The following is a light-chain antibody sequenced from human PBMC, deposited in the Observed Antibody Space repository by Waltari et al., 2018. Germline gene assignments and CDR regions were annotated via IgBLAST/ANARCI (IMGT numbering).Light chain of an antibody. V-gene: IGKV4-1*01. CDR1: QSVLYNSDNKNY. CDR3: QQYYGTPPT. J-gene: IGKJ1*01. Sequence: DIVMTQSPDSLSVSLGERATINCKSRQSVLYNSDNKNYLAGYQQKPGPPPHPLIYWASTRESGVPDRFSGSGSGTDFTLTISSLQAEDVAVYYCQQYYGTPPTFGQGTKVEIK. CDR2: WAS.